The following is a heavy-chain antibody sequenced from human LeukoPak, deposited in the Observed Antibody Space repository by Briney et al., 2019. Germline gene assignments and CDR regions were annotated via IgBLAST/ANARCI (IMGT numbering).Heavy chain of an antibody. D-gene: IGHD6-19*01. CDR1: GFTFSSYG. J-gene: IGHJ6*03. Sequence: GSLRLSCAASGFTFSSYGMHWVRQAPGKGLEWVAFIRYDGSNKYYADSVKGRFTISRDNSKNTLYLQMNSLRAEDTAVYYCARDPPGYSSGWSYYYYYYMDVWGKGTTVTVSS. CDR2: IRYDGSNK. CDR3: ARDPPGYSSGWSYYYYYYMDV. V-gene: IGHV3-30*02.